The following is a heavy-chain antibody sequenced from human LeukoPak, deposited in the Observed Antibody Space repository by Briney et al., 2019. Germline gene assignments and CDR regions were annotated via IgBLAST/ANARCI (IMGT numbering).Heavy chain of an antibody. Sequence: ASVKVSCKASGYTFTEYYMHWVRQAPGQGLEWMGWINPNSGGANYAENFQGRITMTRDTSISTAYMELSSLRYDDTALYYCARGQSLNDYWGQGTLVTVSS. CDR1: GYTFTEYY. J-gene: IGHJ4*02. V-gene: IGHV1-2*02. CDR2: INPNSGGA. CDR3: ARGQSLNDY.